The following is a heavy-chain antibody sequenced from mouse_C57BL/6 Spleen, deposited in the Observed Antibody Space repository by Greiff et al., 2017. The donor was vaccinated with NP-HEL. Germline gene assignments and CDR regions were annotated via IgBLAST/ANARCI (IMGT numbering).Heavy chain of an antibody. CDR2: IDPETGGT. CDR3: SNWGYYFDY. Sequence: QVQLQQSGAELVRPGASVTLSCKASGYTFTDYEMHWVKQTPVHGLEWIGAIDPETGGTAYNQKFKGKAILTADKSSSTAYMELRSLTSEDSAVYYCSNWGYYFDYWGQGTTLTVSS. V-gene: IGHV1-15*01. CDR1: GYTFTDYE. D-gene: IGHD4-1*01. J-gene: IGHJ2*01.